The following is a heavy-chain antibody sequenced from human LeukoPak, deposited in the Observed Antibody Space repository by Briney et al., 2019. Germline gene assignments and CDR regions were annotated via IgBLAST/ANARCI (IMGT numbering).Heavy chain of an antibody. V-gene: IGHV4-39*01. CDR3: ASMGMLLYQSIDY. CDR2: IYYSGST. Sequence: NPSETLSLTCTVSGGSISSSSYYWGWIRQPPGKGLEWIGSIYYSGSTYYNPSLKSRVTISVDTSKNQFSLKLSSVTAAGTAVYYCASMGMLLYQSIDYWGQGTLVTVSS. CDR1: GGSISSSSYY. D-gene: IGHD2-8*01. J-gene: IGHJ4*02.